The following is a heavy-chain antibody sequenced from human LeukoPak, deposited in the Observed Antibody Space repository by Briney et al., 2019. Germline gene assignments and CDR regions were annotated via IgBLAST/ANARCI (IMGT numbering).Heavy chain of an antibody. CDR2: ISCSSSYI. Sequence: GGSLRLSCKVSGFTVSTNSWSWVRQAPGKGLEWISSISCSSSYIYYADSVKGRFTISRDNAKNSLYLQMNSLRAEDTAVYYCARDKLGATLDYWGQGTLVTVSS. CDR3: ARDKLGATLDY. J-gene: IGHJ4*02. CDR1: GFTVSTNS. D-gene: IGHD1-26*01. V-gene: IGHV3-21*01.